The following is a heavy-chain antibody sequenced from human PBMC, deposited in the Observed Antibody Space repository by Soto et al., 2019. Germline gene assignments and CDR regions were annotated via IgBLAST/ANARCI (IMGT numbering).Heavy chain of an antibody. J-gene: IGHJ5*02. CDR3: ARRRVWSMVPHWFDP. D-gene: IGHD2-8*02. V-gene: IGHV4-39*01. CDR1: GGSISSSSYY. CDR2: IYYSGST. Sequence: TLSLTCTVSGGSISSSSYYWGWIRQPPGKGLEWIGSIYYSGSTYYNPSLKSRVTISVDTSKNQFSLKLSSVTAADTAVYYCARRRVWSMVPHWFDPWGQGTLVTVSS.